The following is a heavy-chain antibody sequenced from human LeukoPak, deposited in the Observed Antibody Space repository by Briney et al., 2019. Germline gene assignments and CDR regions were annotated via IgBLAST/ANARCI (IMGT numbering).Heavy chain of an antibody. CDR3: ARGVTTVVVDY. V-gene: IGHV1-8*03. CDR2: INPIFGTA. Sequence: ASVKVSCKASGYTFIGYYMHWVRQAPGQGLEWMGWINPIFGTANYAQKFQGRVTITRNTSISTAYMELSSLRSEDTAVYYCARGVTTVVVDYWGQGTLVTVSS. CDR1: GYTFIGYY. D-gene: IGHD4-11*01. J-gene: IGHJ4*02.